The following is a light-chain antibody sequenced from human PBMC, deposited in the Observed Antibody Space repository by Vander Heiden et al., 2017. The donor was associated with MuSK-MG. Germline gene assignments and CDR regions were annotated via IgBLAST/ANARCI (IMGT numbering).Light chain of an antibody. J-gene: IGKJ4*01. CDR3: QQRSNWLT. CDR1: QSVARY. Sequence: DIVLTQSPATLSLSPGERATLSCRASQSVARYLDWYQQKPGQAPRLLIYDASNRANGIPDRFSGSGSGTDFTLTSSSLEPEDFAVYYWQQRSNWLTFGGGTKVEFK. V-gene: IGKV3-11*01. CDR2: DAS.